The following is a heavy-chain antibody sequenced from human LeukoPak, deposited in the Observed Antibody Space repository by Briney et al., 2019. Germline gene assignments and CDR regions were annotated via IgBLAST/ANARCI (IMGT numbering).Heavy chain of an antibody. CDR3: ARSRDTTNYYGMDV. CDR2: IYHSGST. CDR1: GVSISSSNW. J-gene: IGHJ6*02. Sequence: SETLSLTCAVSGVSISSSNWWSWVRQPPGKGLEWIGEIYHSGSTNYNPSLKSRVTISVDKSKNQFSLRMSSVTGADTAVYYCARSRDTTNYYGMDVWGQGTTVTVSS. V-gene: IGHV4-4*02. D-gene: IGHD1-26*01.